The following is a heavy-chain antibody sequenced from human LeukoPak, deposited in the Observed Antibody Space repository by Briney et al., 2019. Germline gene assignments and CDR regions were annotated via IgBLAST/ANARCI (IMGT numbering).Heavy chain of an antibody. CDR3: ARDLSAWTTIAKGY. CDR1: GFAFSDYY. Sequence: KAGGSLRLSCAASGFAFSDYYMSWVRQAPGKGLEWVSYISSSGSTIYYADSVKGRFTISRDNAKKSLYLQMNSLRAEDTAVYYCARDLSAWTTIAKGYWGQRTLVTVSS. J-gene: IGHJ4*02. V-gene: IGHV3-11*04. D-gene: IGHD1-1*01. CDR2: ISSSGSTI.